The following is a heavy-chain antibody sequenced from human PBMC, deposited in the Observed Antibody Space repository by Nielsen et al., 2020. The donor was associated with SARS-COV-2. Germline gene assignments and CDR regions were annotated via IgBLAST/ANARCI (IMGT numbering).Heavy chain of an antibody. CDR1: GGSISSGGYY. Sequence: SETLSLTCTVSGGSISSGGYYWSWIRQHPGKGLEWIGYIYYSGSTYYNPSLKSRVTISVDTSKNQFSLKLSSVTAADTAVYYCARDWLGYCSSTSCYMGYFDLWGRGTLVTVSS. J-gene: IGHJ2*01. D-gene: IGHD2-2*01. V-gene: IGHV4-31*03. CDR3: ARDWLGYCSSTSCYMGYFDL. CDR2: IYYSGST.